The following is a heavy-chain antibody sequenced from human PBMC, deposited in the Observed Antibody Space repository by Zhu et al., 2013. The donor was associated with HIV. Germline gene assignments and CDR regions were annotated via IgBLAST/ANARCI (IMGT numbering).Heavy chain of an antibody. J-gene: IGHJ2*01. CDR2: IYSGGST. Sequence: VQLVESGGGLIQPGGSLRLSCAASGFTVSSNYMSWVRQAPGKGLEWVSVIYSGGSTYYADSVKGRFTISRDNSKNTLYLQMNSLRAEDTAVYYCARVKPFWFGELFGYFDLWGLAPWSLSPQ. CDR3: ARVKPFWFGELFGYFDL. V-gene: IGHV3-53*01. D-gene: IGHD3-10*01. CDR1: GFTVSSNY.